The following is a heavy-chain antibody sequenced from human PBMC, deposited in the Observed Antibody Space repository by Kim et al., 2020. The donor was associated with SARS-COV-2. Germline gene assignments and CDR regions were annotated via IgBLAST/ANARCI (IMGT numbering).Heavy chain of an antibody. V-gene: IGHV3-7*03. J-gene: IGHJ6*02. Sequence: GGSLRLSCAASGFTFSSYWMSWVPQAPGKGLEWVANIKQDGSEKYYVDSVKGRFTISRDNAKNSLYLQMNSLRAEDTAVYYCARDLGATTEDYYYYYGMDVWGQGTTVTVSS. D-gene: IGHD1-26*01. CDR3: ARDLGATTEDYYYYYGMDV. CDR1: GFTFSSYW. CDR2: IKQDGSEK.